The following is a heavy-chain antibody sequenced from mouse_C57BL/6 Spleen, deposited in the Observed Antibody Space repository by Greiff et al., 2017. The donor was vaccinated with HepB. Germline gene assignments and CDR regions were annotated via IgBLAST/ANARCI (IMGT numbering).Heavy chain of an antibody. D-gene: IGHD1-1*01. CDR3: TTLYYYGSSHWYFDV. Sequence: VQLKQSGAELVRPGASVKLSCTASGFNIKDDYMHWVKQRPEQGLEWIGWIDPENGDTEYASKFQGKATITADTSSNTAYLQLSSLTSEDTAVYYCTTLYYYGSSHWYFDVWGTGTTVTVSS. CDR2: IDPENGDT. V-gene: IGHV14-4*01. J-gene: IGHJ1*03. CDR1: GFNIKDDY.